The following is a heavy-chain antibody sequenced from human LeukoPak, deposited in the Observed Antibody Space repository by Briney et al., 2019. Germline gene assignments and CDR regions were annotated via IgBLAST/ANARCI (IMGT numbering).Heavy chain of an antibody. Sequence: SERVSSTASGGTFSTYAISWVRQAPGHGLEWMGGIIPIFGTANYAQKFQGRVTITADESTSTAYMELSSLRSEDTAVYYCARDILIAVAGPYYYYGMDVWGQGTTVTVSS. CDR3: ARDILIAVAGPYYYYGMDV. J-gene: IGHJ6*02. D-gene: IGHD6-19*01. V-gene: IGHV1-69*01. CDR1: GGTFSTYA. CDR2: IIPIFGTA.